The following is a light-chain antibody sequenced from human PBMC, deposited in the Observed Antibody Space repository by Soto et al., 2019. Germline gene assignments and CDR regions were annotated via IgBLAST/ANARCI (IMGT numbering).Light chain of an antibody. CDR2: QAS. V-gene: IGKV1-5*03. Sequence: DVQMTQSLSTLSASVGDRVTITCRASQSIDSWLAWYQQKPGRAPKLLIYQASSLESGVPSRFSGSGSGKQSALANGRLQPDDFASLFCQQYRSYSWTVGERSKVQIK. J-gene: IGKJ1*01. CDR1: QSIDSW. CDR3: QQYRSYSWT.